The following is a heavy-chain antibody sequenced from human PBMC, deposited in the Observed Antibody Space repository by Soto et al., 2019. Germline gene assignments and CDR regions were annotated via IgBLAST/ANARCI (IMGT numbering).Heavy chain of an antibody. J-gene: IGHJ4*02. D-gene: IGHD4-17*01. Sequence: QVQLQESGPGLVKPSQTLSLTCTVSGGSISSGDYYWSWIRQPPGKGLEWIGYIYYSGSTYYNPSLKSRVTISVDTSKNQFSLKLSSVTAADTAVYYCARDFSVEYGDLVFDYWGQGTLVTVSS. CDR1: GGSISSGDYY. CDR3: ARDFSVEYGDLVFDY. V-gene: IGHV4-30-4*01. CDR2: IYYSGST.